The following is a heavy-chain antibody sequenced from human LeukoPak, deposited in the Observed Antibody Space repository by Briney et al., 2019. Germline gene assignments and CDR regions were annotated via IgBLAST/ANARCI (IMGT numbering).Heavy chain of an antibody. J-gene: IGHJ4*02. CDR2: ITTSDGNT. CDR3: AKDGGLWVSAHWGDS. CDR1: GFTFSSYA. Sequence: GGSLRLSCAASGFTFSSYAMSWVRQAPGKGLEWVSTITTSDGNTYYADSVKGRFTVSRDNSKNTLLLQMNSLRAEDTAVYYCAKDGGLWVSAHWGDSWGRGTLVTVSS. D-gene: IGHD7-27*01. V-gene: IGHV3-23*01.